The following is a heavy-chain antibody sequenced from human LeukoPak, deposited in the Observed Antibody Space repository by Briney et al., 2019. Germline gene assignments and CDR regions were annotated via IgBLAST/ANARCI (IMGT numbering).Heavy chain of an antibody. CDR3: ASYDFWSGYHQH. V-gene: IGHV3-21*01. CDR1: GFTFSDHF. Sequence: GGSLRLSCAASGFTFSDHFMDWVRQAPGKGLEWVSSISSSSSYIYYADSVKGRFTISRDNAKNSLYLQMNSLRAEDTAVYYCASYDFWSGYHQHWGQGTLVTVSS. D-gene: IGHD3-3*01. J-gene: IGHJ1*01. CDR2: ISSSSSYI.